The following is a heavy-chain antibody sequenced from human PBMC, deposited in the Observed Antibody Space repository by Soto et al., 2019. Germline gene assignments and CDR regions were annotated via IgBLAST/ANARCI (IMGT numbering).Heavy chain of an antibody. CDR1: GLTFSSYG. J-gene: IGHJ6*02. Sequence: GGSLRLSCAASGLTFSSYGMHWVRQAPGKGLEWVAVISYDGSNKYYADSVKGRFTISRDNSKNTLYLQMNSLRAEDTAVYYCAKDTGKYYDFSSFYGMDVWGQGTTVTVS. CDR2: ISYDGSNK. D-gene: IGHD3-3*01. V-gene: IGHV3-30*18. CDR3: AKDTGKYYDFSSFYGMDV.